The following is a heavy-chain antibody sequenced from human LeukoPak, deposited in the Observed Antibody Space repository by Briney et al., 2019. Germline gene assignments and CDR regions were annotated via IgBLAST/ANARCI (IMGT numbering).Heavy chain of an antibody. CDR2: IYHSGST. CDR3: ARLYGSGSYYNY. D-gene: IGHD3-10*01. J-gene: IGHJ4*02. Sequence: KPSETLSLTCTVSGGSISSGGYYWSWIRQPPGKGLEWIGYIYHSGSTYYNPSLKSRVTISVDRSKNQFSLKLSSVTAADTAVYYCARLYGSGSYYNYWGQGTLVTVSS. V-gene: IGHV4-30-2*01. CDR1: GGSISSGGYY.